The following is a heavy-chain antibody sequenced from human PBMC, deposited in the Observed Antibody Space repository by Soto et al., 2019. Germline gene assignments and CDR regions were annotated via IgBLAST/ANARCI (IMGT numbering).Heavy chain of an antibody. Sequence: QVQLVQSGAEVKKPGASMRVSCRTSGYTFTSHFIPWVRQAPGQGLEWIGWINTGNGNTRYSETFEGRGTITRDTSANTVYMELSSLRSEDTAVYYCARDRYYYYDTSGYFSYWGQGTLVTVSS. CDR3: ARDRYYYYDTSGYFSY. V-gene: IGHV1-3*04. CDR1: GYTFTSHF. J-gene: IGHJ4*02. CDR2: INTGNGNT. D-gene: IGHD3-22*01.